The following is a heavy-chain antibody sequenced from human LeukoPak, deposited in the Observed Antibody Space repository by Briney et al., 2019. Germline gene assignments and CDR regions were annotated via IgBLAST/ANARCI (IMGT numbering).Heavy chain of an antibody. CDR1: GYTSTDYY. CDR3: ARRGDGYNFHY. Sequence: ASVTVSCKASGYTSTDYYLHWVRQAPGQGLEWMGWITTHSGGTNYAQKFQGRVTMTRDTSISTAYMDLSRLTSDDTAVYYCARRGDGYNFHYWGQGTLVTVSS. D-gene: IGHD5-24*01. V-gene: IGHV1-2*02. CDR2: ITTHSGGT. J-gene: IGHJ4*02.